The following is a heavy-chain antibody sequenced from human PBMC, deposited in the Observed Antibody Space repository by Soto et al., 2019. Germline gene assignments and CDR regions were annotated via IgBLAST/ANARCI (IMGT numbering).Heavy chain of an antibody. J-gene: IGHJ3*01. Sequence: QVQLGQSGAEVKKPGASVKVSCKASGYTFTSYGISWVRQAPGQGLEWMGWISAYNGNTNYAQKLQGRVTMTTDTSTSTAYMELRSLRSDDTAVYYCAIDRYDCCSGYPYYAVDLWGQGTMVNGSS. V-gene: IGHV1-18*01. CDR3: AIDRYDCCSGYPYYAVDL. D-gene: IGHD3-3*01. CDR1: GYTFTSYG. CDR2: ISAYNGNT.